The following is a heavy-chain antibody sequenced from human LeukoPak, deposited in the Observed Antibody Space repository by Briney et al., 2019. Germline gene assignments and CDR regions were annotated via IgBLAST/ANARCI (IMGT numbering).Heavy chain of an antibody. J-gene: IGHJ6*02. CDR2: ISSSSSTI. Sequence: GGSLRLSCAASGFTFSSYSMNWVRQAPWKGLEWVSYISSSSSTIYYADSVKGRFTISRDNAKNSLYLQMNSLRAEDTAVYYCARDFPVSSYYGMDVWGQGTTVTVSS. V-gene: IGHV3-48*04. CDR3: ARDFPVSSYYGMDV. CDR1: GFTFSSYS. D-gene: IGHD6-13*01.